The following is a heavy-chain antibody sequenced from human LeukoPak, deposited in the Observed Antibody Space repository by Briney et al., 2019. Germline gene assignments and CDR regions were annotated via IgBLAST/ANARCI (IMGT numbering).Heavy chain of an antibody. J-gene: IGHJ4*02. Sequence: GGSLRLSCSASGFTFSSYAMHWVRQAPGKGLEYVSAISSNGDSTYYADSVKGRFTISRDNAKNSLYLQMNSLRAEDTAVYYCARGYRAPDYWGQGTLVTVSS. CDR1: GFTFSSYA. D-gene: IGHD4-11*01. CDR2: ISSNGDST. V-gene: IGHV3-64*04. CDR3: ARGYRAPDY.